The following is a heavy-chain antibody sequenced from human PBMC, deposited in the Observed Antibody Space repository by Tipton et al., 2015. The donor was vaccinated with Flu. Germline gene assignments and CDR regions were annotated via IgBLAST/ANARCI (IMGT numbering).Heavy chain of an antibody. V-gene: IGHV4-59*08. CDR2: IYYSGRT. CDR1: GGSISSYY. CDR3: ACEGHIVATTSGMDV. D-gene: IGHD5-12*01. J-gene: IGHJ6*02. Sequence: TLSLTCTVSGGSISSYYWSWIRQPPGKGLEWIGYIYYSGRTNYNPSLKSRVTISVDTSKNQFSLKLSSVTAADTAVDYCACEGHIVATTSGMDVWGQGTTVTVSS.